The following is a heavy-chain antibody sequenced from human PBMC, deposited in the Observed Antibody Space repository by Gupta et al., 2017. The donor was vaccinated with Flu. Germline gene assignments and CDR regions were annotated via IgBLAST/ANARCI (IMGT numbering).Heavy chain of an antibody. CDR2: ISYDGSNK. Sequence: QVQLVESGGGVVQPGRSLRLSCAASGFTFSSYGMHWVRQAPGKGLEWVAVISYDGSNKYYADSVKGRFTISRDNSKNTLYLQMNSLRAEDTAVYYCAKVNYWSGFFLDYWGQGTLVTVSS. D-gene: IGHD3-3*01. CDR3: AKVNYWSGFFLDY. J-gene: IGHJ4*02. CDR1: GFTFSSYG. V-gene: IGHV3-30*18.